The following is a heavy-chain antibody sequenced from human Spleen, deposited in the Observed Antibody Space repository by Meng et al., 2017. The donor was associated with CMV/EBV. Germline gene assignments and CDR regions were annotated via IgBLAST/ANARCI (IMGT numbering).Heavy chain of an antibody. J-gene: IGHJ5*02. V-gene: IGHV3-23*03. CDR1: GFTFSTYA. Sequence: GESLKISCAASGFTFSTYAMSWVRQAPRKGLEWVSIIYSGDSSTYYADSVKGRFTISRDNSKNTLYLQMNSLRADDTAVYYCARTGTRYCAITSCSNWFDPWGQGTLVTVSS. CDR3: ARTGTRYCAITSCSNWFDP. CDR2: IYSGDSST. D-gene: IGHD2-2*01.